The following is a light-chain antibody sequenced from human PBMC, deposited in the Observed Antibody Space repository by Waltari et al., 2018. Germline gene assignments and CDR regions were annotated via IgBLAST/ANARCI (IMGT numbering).Light chain of an antibody. J-gene: IGLJ2*01. Sequence: SYELTQPPSVSVSPGQTASITCSGAKLGDSYVSWYQQKPGQSPVLVIYQHSKRPSRIPERFSGSNSGNTATLTISGTQAMDEADYYCQAWDTKVFGGGTKLTVL. CDR3: QAWDTKV. CDR2: QHS. V-gene: IGLV3-1*01. CDR1: KLGDSY.